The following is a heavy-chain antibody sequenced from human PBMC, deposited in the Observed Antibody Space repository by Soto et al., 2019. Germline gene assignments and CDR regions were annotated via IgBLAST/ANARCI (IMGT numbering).Heavy chain of an antibody. Sequence: QVQLVESGGGVVQPGRSLRLSCAASGFIFRNYAMHWVRQAPGKGLEWVADISYDGSHKSYADSVKGRFTISSANSQNTLYLQMNSLRAEDTVMYYCAREDYGDYYFDYWGQGTLVTVSS. V-gene: IGHV3-30-3*01. J-gene: IGHJ4*02. CDR3: AREDYGDYYFDY. D-gene: IGHD4-17*01. CDR1: GFIFRNYA. CDR2: ISYDGSHK.